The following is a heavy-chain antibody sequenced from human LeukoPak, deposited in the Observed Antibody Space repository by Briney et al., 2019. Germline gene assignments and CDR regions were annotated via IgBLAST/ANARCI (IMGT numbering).Heavy chain of an antibody. V-gene: IGHV3-20*04. D-gene: IGHD3-10*01. CDR1: VFTFYEYG. J-gene: IGHJ4*02. CDR2: VNWNGGST. CDR3: GRLVGGGWGTI. Sequence: GGSLRLSCAASVFTFYEYGTSWGRQAPGKGLEWVSGVNWNGGSTGYADSVKGRFTISRDNAKNSLYLQMNSLRAEATALYYGGRLVGGGWGTIGGQGTLVTVSS.